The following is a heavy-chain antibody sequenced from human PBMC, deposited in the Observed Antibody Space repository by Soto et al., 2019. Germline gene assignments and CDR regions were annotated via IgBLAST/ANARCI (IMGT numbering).Heavy chain of an antibody. D-gene: IGHD6-13*01. CDR1: GFTFSSYA. Sequence: WSLRLSWAAAGFTFSSYAMSWVLHAPGKGLEWVSTISGSGGTTYYADSVKGRFTISRDNSKNTLYLQMNSLRAEDTAVYYCAKDYIAAANDYYFDCWGQGTLVTVSS. CDR3: AKDYIAAANDYYFDC. J-gene: IGHJ4*02. CDR2: ISGSGGTT. V-gene: IGHV3-23*01.